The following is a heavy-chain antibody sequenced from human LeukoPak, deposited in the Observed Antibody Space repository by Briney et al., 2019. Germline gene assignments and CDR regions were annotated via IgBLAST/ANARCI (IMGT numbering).Heavy chain of an antibody. J-gene: IGHJ3*02. D-gene: IGHD2-15*01. CDR1: EFSVSSNY. Sequence: PGGSLRLSCAASEFSVSSNYMNWVRQAPGKGLEWVSVIYTDGNTYYADPVKGRFTISRDKSKNTMYLQMNSLRAEDTALYYCARDLSGYCTSGTCYAFDIWGQGTMVTVSS. CDR2: IYTDGNT. CDR3: ARDLSGYCTSGTCYAFDI. V-gene: IGHV3-53*01.